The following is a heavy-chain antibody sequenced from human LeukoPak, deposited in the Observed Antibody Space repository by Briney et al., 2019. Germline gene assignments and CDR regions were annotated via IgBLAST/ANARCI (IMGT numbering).Heavy chain of an antibody. CDR2: INPNNGGT. D-gene: IGHD2/OR15-2a*01. J-gene: IGHJ3*02. CDR1: GYTFTGYY. V-gene: IGHV1-2*02. CDR3: ARYRCKTTSGCEDTDAFDM. Sequence: ASVKVSCKASGYTFTGYYMHWVRQAPGQGLEWMGWINPNNGGTNYAQKFRGRVTMTRDTSISTAYMELSRLRSDDTAVYYCARYRCKTTSGCEDTDAFDMWGQGTMVTVSS.